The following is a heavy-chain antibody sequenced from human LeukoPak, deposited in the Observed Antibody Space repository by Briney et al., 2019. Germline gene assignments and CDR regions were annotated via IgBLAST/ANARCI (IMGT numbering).Heavy chain of an antibody. Sequence: GGSLRLSCAASGFTFRPYNMNWVRQAPGEGLEWVSSISSSSSQIYYADSVKGRFTISRDNAKSSLYLQMNSLRAEDTAMYYCARDRAVGAFDIWGQGTMVTVSS. CDR3: ARDRAVGAFDI. V-gene: IGHV3-21*01. CDR1: GFTFRPYN. J-gene: IGHJ3*02. CDR2: ISSSSSQI.